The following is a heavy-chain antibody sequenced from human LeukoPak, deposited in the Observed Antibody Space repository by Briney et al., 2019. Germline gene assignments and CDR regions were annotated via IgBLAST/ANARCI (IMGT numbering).Heavy chain of an antibody. J-gene: IGHJ4*02. CDR1: GFTVNNKY. D-gene: IGHD6-25*01. V-gene: IGHV3-53*01. CDR3: GRDLIGTAASWDC. Sequence: GGSLGLSCAASGFTVNNKYMNWVRQAPGKGLEWVSVISSGGSTYYADSVKGRFTISRDNSKNTLYLQMNSLRVEDTAVYYCGRDLIGTAASWDCWGQGTLVTVSS. CDR2: ISSGGST.